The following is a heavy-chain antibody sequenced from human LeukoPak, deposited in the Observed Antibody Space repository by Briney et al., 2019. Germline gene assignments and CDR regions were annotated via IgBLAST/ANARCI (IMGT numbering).Heavy chain of an antibody. CDR3: ARDRYYYDSSGYSTFDY. Sequence: GASVKVSCKASGYTFTSYYINWVRQATGQGLEWMGWMNPNRGNTHSAQKFQGRITMTRNTSISTAYMELSSLRSEDTAVYYCARDRYYYDSSGYSTFDYWGQGTLVTVSS. CDR1: GYTFTSYY. D-gene: IGHD3-22*01. V-gene: IGHV1-8*02. J-gene: IGHJ4*02. CDR2: MNPNRGNT.